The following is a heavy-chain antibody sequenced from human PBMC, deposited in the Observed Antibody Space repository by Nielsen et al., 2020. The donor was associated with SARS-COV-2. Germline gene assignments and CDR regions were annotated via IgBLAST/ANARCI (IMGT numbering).Heavy chain of an antibody. CDR3: ATSTPLVRSAWLDP. V-gene: IGHV3-15*01. D-gene: IGHD3-3*01. CDR1: GFTFSNAW. J-gene: IGHJ5*02. CDR2: IKSKTDGGTT. Sequence: GGSLRLSCAASGFTFSNAWMSWVRQAPGKGLEWVGRIKSKTDGGTTDYAAPVKGRFTISRDDSKNTLYLQMNSLKTEDTAVYYCATSTPLVRSAWLDPWGQGTLVTVSS.